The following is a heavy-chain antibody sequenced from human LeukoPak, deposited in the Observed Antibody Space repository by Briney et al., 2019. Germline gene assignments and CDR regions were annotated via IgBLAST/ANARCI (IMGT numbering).Heavy chain of an antibody. CDR3: ARGSGYKLVS. D-gene: IGHD1-1*01. V-gene: IGHV3-30*04. CDR2: MSFDGSNE. CDR1: GFTFRTSA. Sequence: GGSLRLSCADSGFTFRTSAMHWVRQAPGKGLEWVAVMSFDGSNENYADSVRGRFTISRDNAKNTLFLQMSSLRSEDTAVYYCARGSGYKLVSWGQGTLVTVSS. J-gene: IGHJ5*02.